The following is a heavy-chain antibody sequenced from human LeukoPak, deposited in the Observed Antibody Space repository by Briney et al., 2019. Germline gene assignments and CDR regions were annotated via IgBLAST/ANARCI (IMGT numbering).Heavy chain of an antibody. CDR3: ARDRTGNNWFDP. Sequence: SSETLSLTCTVSGGSIGSYYWSWIRQPPGKGLEWIGYIYYSGSTNYNPSLKSRVTISVDTSKNQFSLKLSSVTAADTAVYYCARDRTGNNWFDPWGQGTLVTVSS. CDR2: IYYSGST. J-gene: IGHJ5*02. D-gene: IGHD1-1*01. V-gene: IGHV4-59*01. CDR1: GGSIGSYY.